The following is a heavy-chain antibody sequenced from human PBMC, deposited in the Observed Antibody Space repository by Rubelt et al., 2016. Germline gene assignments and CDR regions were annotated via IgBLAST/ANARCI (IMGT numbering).Heavy chain of an antibody. CDR3: ARRGVSGYVDS. V-gene: IGHV4-59*12. CDR2: IHYSGST. J-gene: IGHJ4*02. Sequence: QVQLQESGPGLVKASETLSLTCTVSGGSISSYYWSWIRQPPGKGPEWIGYIHYSGSTNYNPSLKSRVTILVATSKNQFSLKLSPVTAADTAVYYCARRGVSGYVDSWGQGTLVTVSS. CDR1: GGSISSYY. D-gene: IGHD3-10*01.